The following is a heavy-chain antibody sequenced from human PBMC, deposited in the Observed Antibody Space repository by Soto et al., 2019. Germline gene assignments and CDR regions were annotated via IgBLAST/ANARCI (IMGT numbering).Heavy chain of an antibody. Sequence: SETLSLTCTVSGGSISSYYWSWIRQPPGKGLEWIGYIYYSGSTNYNPSLKSRVTISVDTSKNQFSLKLSSVTAADTAAYYCASSGGARGLDYYYYYGMDVWGQGTTVTVSS. CDR3: ASSGGARGLDYYYYYGMDV. D-gene: IGHD3-16*01. CDR2: IYYSGST. CDR1: GGSISSYY. V-gene: IGHV4-59*01. J-gene: IGHJ6*02.